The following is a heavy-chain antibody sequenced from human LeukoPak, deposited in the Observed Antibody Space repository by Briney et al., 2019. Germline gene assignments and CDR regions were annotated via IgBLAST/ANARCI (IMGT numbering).Heavy chain of an antibody. CDR1: GYTFTGYY. CDR3: ARADCSSTSCLNAFDI. J-gene: IGHJ3*02. CDR2: INPNSGGT. V-gene: IGHV1-2*06. D-gene: IGHD2-2*01. Sequence: ASVKVSCKASGYTFTGYYMHWVRQAPGQGLEWMGRINPNSGGTNYAQKFQGRVTMTRDTSIGTAYMELSRLRSDDTAVYYCARADCSSTSCLNAFDIWGQGTMVTVSS.